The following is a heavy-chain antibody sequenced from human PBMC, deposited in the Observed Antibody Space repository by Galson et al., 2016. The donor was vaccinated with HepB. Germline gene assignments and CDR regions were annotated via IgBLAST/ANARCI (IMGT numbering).Heavy chain of an antibody. CDR3: TTLTSRNISDP. V-gene: IGHV3-15*07. D-gene: IGHD3-9*01. CDR2: IKGKRDGGTI. Sequence: SLRLSCAASGFIFSNAWMNWVRQAPGKGLEWVGRIKGKRDGGTIQYAAPVKDRFMVSRDDSQNKVYLQMNSLKTDDPDVYYCTTLTSRNISDPWGQGTLVTVSS. J-gene: IGHJ5*02. CDR1: GFIFSNAW.